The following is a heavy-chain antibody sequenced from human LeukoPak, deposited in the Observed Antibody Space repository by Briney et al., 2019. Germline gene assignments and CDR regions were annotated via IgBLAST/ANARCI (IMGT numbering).Heavy chain of an antibody. J-gene: IGHJ4*02. D-gene: IGHD6-13*01. Sequence: GGSLRLSCAASGFTFSNYAMNWVRQAPGKGLEWVSAISGSGGSTYYADSVKGRFTISRDNSKNTLYLQLNRLRAEDTAVYYCAKDSSSSSWYNSFGYWGQGTLVTVSS. CDR3: AKDSSSSSWYNSFGY. CDR2: ISGSGGST. CDR1: GFTFSNYA. V-gene: IGHV3-23*01.